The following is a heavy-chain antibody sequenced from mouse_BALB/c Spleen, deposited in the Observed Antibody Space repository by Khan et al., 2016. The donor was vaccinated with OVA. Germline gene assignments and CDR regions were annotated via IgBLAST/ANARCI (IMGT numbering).Heavy chain of an antibody. Sequence: EVQLQESGPGLVKPSQSLSLTCTVTGYSITSDYAWNWIRQFPGNKLEWMGYISYSGNTKYNPSLKSRFSITRDTSKNQFFLQLNFVTIEDTATYYCARIQGGDFDYWGQGTTLTVSS. CDR3: ARIQGGDFDY. J-gene: IGHJ2*01. D-gene: IGHD3-2*02. V-gene: IGHV3-2*02. CDR2: ISYSGNT. CDR1: GYSITSDYA.